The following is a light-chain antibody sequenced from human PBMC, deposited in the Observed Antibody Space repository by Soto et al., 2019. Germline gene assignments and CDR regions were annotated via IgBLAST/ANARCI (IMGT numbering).Light chain of an antibody. J-gene: IGKJ2*04. Sequence: DIVMTQSPDSLSVSIDERATINCTSSQSVFYRSSDKSYLAWYQQKPGQPPKLLIYWASTRESGVPDRFSGSGSGTDLALAVCGVRAEVVAVDYCQQYFGLPCRFGQVTKV. CDR1: QSVFYRSSDKSY. V-gene: IGKV4-1*01. CDR3: QQYFGLPCR. CDR2: WAS.